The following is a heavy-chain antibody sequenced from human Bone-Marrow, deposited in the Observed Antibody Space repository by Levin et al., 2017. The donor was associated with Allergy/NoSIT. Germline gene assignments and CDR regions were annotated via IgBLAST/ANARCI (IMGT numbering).Heavy chain of an antibody. D-gene: IGHD4-17*01. Sequence: LRLSCTVSGGSISSGNYYWSWIRQAPGKGLEWIGYIYSSGITHYNSSLKSRLTISVDTSKNRFSLKLSSVTAADTAVYFCARGGSTTVPTSPPSRFDPWGQGTLVTVSS. J-gene: IGHJ5*02. CDR1: GGSISSGNYY. V-gene: IGHV4-30-4*01. CDR2: IYSSGIT. CDR3: ARGGSTTVPTSPPSRFDP.